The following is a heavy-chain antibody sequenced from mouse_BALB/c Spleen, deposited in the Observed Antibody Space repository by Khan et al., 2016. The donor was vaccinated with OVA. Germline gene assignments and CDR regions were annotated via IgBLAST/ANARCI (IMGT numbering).Heavy chain of an antibody. CDR3: ARIYGGDFDY. J-gene: IGHJ2*01. Sequence: EVELVESGPGLVKPSQSLSLTCNVTGYSITSDYAWNWIRQFPGNKLEWMGYISYSGNTKYNPSLKSRISITRDTSKNQFFLQLKSVTIEDTATYYCARIYGGDFDYWGQGTTLTVSS. CDR2: ISYSGNT. CDR1: GYSITSDYA. V-gene: IGHV3-2*02. D-gene: IGHD1-1*01.